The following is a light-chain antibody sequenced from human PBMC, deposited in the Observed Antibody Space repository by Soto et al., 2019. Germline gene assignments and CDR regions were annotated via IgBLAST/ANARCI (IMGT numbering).Light chain of an antibody. CDR2: RDS. V-gene: IGLV1-47*01. CDR1: SSSIGSNY. J-gene: IGLJ3*02. CDR3: AAWDDSLRGWV. Sequence: QSVLTQPPSASGTPGQRVTISCSESSSSIGSNYIYWYQQLPGTAPKLLIYRDSQRPSGVPDRFSGSKSGTSASLAISGLRSEDEADYYWAAWDDSLRGWVFGGGTKLTV.